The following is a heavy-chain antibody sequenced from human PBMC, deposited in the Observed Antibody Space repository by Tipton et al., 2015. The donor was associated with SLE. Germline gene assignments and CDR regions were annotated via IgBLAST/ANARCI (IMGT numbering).Heavy chain of an antibody. CDR1: GGSISSHY. CDR3: ARGQTGTGGVDY. V-gene: IGHV4-59*11. J-gene: IGHJ4*02. D-gene: IGHD1-14*01. Sequence: TLSLTCTVSGGSISSHYWSWIRQPPGKGLEWIGYIYTSGSTNYNPSLKSRVTISVDTSKNRFSLKLSSVTAADTAVYYCARGQTGTGGVDYWGQGTLVTVSS. CDR2: IYTSGST.